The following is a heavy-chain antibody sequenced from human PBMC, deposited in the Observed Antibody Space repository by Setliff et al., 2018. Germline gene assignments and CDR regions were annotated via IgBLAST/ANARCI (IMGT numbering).Heavy chain of an antibody. D-gene: IGHD5-12*01. CDR1: GGSLSGYY. V-gene: IGHV4-34*01. CDR3: ARGGYSRGPPVYYFDY. Sequence: SETLSLTCAVYGGSLSGYYWSWIRQPPGKGLEWIGEINHSGSTNYNPSLKSRVTISVDTSKNQFSLKLSSVTAADTAVYYCARGGYSRGPPVYYFDYWGQGTLVTVS. J-gene: IGHJ4*02. CDR2: INHSGST.